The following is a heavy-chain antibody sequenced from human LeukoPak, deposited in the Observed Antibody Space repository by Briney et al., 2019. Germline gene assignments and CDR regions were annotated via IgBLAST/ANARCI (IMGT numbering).Heavy chain of an antibody. CDR1: GGSISSGSYY. CDR3: AREIRPGNYYYYMDV. Sequence: PSETLSLTCTVSGGSISSGSYYWVWIRQPPGKGLEWIGSMYYSGSTYYNPSLKSRLTISVDMSKNQFSLKLSSVTAADTAVYYRAREIRPGNYYYYMDVWGKGTTVTISS. D-gene: IGHD1-14*01. CDR2: MYYSGST. J-gene: IGHJ6*03. V-gene: IGHV4-39*02.